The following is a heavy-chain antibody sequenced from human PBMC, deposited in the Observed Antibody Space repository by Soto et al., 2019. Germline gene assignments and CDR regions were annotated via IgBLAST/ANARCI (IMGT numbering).Heavy chain of an antibody. J-gene: IGHJ4*02. CDR1: GYTFTSYG. Sequence: ASVKVSCKASGYTFTSYGFSWVRQAPGQGLEWMGWINSYDSNYAQKFQGRATMTTDTSTSTAYMELRSLRSDDTAVYYCASPRLGELSPYWGQGTLVTVSS. V-gene: IGHV1-18*01. D-gene: IGHD3-16*02. CDR2: INSYDS. CDR3: ASPRLGELSPY.